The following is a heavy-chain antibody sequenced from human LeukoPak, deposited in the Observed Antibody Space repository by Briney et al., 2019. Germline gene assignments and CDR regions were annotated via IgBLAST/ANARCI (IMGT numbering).Heavy chain of an antibody. Sequence: SETLSLTCTVSGGSISSYYWSWLRQPPGKGLEWIGYIYYSGSTNYNPSLKSRVTISVDTSKNQFSLKLSSVTAADTAVYYCARGYCSSTSCPPGYWGQGTLVTVSS. CDR2: IYYSGST. V-gene: IGHV4-59*01. CDR3: ARGYCSSTSCPPGY. CDR1: GGSISSYY. D-gene: IGHD2-2*01. J-gene: IGHJ4*02.